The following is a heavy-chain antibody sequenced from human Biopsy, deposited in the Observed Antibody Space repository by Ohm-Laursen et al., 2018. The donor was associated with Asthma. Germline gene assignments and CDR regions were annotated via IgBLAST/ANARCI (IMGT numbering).Heavy chain of an antibody. J-gene: IGHJ3*01. CDR1: GYNFISFA. V-gene: IGHV1-3*04. Sequence: ASVKVSCKVSGYNFISFAIHWVRQAPGQRLEWMGWVNTGNGDTKYSQKFQGRVTITRDTSASTAYMELRSLRSEDTATYYCARTYYNFLTGQVKDVFGVWGQGTMVTVSS. D-gene: IGHD3-9*01. CDR3: ARTYYNFLTGQVKDVFGV. CDR2: VNTGNGDT.